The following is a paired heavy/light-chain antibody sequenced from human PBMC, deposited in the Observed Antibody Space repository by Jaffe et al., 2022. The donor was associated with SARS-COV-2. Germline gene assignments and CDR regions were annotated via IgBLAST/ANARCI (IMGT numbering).Light chain of an antibody. CDR3: QQYGSSPPTLT. J-gene: IGKJ4*01. V-gene: IGKV3-20*01. Sequence: EIVLTQSPGTLSLSPGERVTLSCRASQSINNWYLAWYQQKPGQAPRLLIYGASSRAAGIPDRFSGSGSGTDFTLTISRLEPEDFAVYYCQQYGSSPPTLTFGGGTKVEIK. CDR1: QSINNWY. CDR2: GAS.
Heavy chain of an antibody. CDR1: GYSISSGSY. D-gene: IGHD6-13*01. Sequence: QVQLQESGPGLVKPSETLSLTCIVSGYSISSGSYWGWVRQSPGKGLEWIGTIFPSGNTYYSPSLKSRVTISVDTSKNQFSLNLSSVTAADTAVYYCAGDRRSSWYYDWGQGTLVTVSS. V-gene: IGHV4-38-2*02. CDR3: AGDRRSSWYYD. CDR2: IFPSGNT. J-gene: IGHJ4*02.